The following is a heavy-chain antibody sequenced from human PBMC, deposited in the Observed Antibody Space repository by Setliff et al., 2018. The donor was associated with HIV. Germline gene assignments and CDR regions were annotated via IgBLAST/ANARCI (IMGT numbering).Heavy chain of an antibody. Sequence: VASVKVSCKASGYTFTSYYMHWVRQAPGQGLEWMGWISVHNGKTNFAQKVPGRVTMTTDTSTSTAYMELKSLRSDDTAVYFCARDRSPTVAGTFGYWGQGTLVTVSS. CDR3: ARDRSPTVAGTFGY. CDR1: GYTFTSYY. V-gene: IGHV1-18*04. J-gene: IGHJ4*02. CDR2: ISVHNGKT. D-gene: IGHD6-19*01.